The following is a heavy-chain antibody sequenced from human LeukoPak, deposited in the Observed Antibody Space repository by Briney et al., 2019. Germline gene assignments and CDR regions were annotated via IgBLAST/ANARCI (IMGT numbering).Heavy chain of an antibody. CDR3: ARSFDSRGYYYYGMDV. V-gene: IGHV4-4*07. CDR2: IYTRGST. Sequence: SETLSLTCTVSGGSINNYYWSWIRQPAGKGLEWIGRIYTRGSTNYNPSLKSRVTISLDTSKNQFSLKLTSVTAADTAVYFCARSFDSRGYYYYGMDVWGQGTTVTVSS. D-gene: IGHD3-22*01. J-gene: IGHJ6*02. CDR1: GGSINNYY.